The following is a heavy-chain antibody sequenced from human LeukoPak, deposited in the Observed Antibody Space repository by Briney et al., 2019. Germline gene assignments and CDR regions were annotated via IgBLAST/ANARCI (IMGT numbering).Heavy chain of an antibody. V-gene: IGHV3-30*18. Sequence: GRSLRLSCAASGFTFSTYGMHWVRQAPGKGLEWMAVTSYDGRNKYCVDSVKGRFTISRDNSKNTLYLQMDSLRAEDRAVYYCAKYPIVAAAAIGPLFDYWGQGTLVTVSS. J-gene: IGHJ4*02. CDR1: GFTFSTYG. CDR3: AKYPIVAAAAIGPLFDY. CDR2: TSYDGRNK. D-gene: IGHD2-2*01.